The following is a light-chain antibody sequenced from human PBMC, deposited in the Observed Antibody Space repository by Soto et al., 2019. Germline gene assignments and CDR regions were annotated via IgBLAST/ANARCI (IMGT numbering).Light chain of an antibody. CDR2: GAS. CDR3: QQYGKSPGT. CDR1: QSVGSNY. J-gene: IGKJ1*01. V-gene: IGKV3-20*01. Sequence: EIVMTQSPATVSVSPGERATLSCRASQSVGSNYLAWYEQKPGQAPRLLIYGASIRATGIPDRFSGSGSGTEFTLTISRLEPEDFAVYYCQQYGKSPGTFGQGTKVDIK.